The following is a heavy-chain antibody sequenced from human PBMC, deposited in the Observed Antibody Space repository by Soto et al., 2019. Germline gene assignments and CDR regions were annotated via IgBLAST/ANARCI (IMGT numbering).Heavy chain of an antibody. CDR2: MSPNSGNT. J-gene: IGHJ6*02. V-gene: IGHV1-8*01. CDR1: GYTFATYD. Sequence: ASVKVSCKASGYTFATYDINWVRQATGQGLEWMGWMSPNSGNTGYAQKFQGRVTMTRDTSISTAYMELSSLRSDDTAVYYCARQWELSGYYYGMDVWGQGTTVTVSS. CDR3: ARQWELSGYYYGMDV. D-gene: IGHD1-26*01.